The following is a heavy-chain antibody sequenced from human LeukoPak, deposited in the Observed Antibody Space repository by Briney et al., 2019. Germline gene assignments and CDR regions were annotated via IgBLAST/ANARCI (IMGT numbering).Heavy chain of an antibody. CDR1: GYTFTSYW. CDR2: INPDGGST. V-gene: IGHV1-46*01. D-gene: IGHD6-13*01. Sequence: ASVKVSCKASGYTFTSYWIQWVRQAPGQGLEWMGLINPDGGSTAYAHRFQGRVIMTRDTSTGTAYMDLSSLRSEDTAVYHCARAPRNSSTMLDFWGQGTLVTISS. CDR3: ARAPRNSSTMLDF. J-gene: IGHJ4*02.